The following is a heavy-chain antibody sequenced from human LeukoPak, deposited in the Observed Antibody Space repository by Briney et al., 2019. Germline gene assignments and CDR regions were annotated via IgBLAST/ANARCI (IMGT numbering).Heavy chain of an antibody. CDR2: VSDSGGNT. CDR3: AKTRPLDSSSWSHGDY. Sequence: GGSLRLSCAASGFTSNSYAMSWVRQAPGKGLEWVSAVSDSGGNTYYADSVKGRFTISRDNSKNTLYLQMNSLRAEDTAVYYCAKTRPLDSSSWSHGDYWGQGTLVTVSS. J-gene: IGHJ4*02. CDR1: GFTSNSYA. D-gene: IGHD6-13*01. V-gene: IGHV3-23*01.